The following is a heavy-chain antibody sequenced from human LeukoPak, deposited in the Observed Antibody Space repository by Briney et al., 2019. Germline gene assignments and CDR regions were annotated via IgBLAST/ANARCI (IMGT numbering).Heavy chain of an antibody. D-gene: IGHD2-2*02. Sequence: SQTLSLTCTVSGGSICSGGYYWSWIRQPPGKGLEWIGYIYHSGSTYYNPSLKSRVTISVDRSKNQFSLKLSSVTAADTAVYYCARALYCSSTSCYRSGSFDYWGQGTLVTVSS. CDR1: GGSICSGGYY. CDR2: IYHSGST. CDR3: ARALYCSSTSCYRSGSFDY. J-gene: IGHJ4*02. V-gene: IGHV4-30-2*01.